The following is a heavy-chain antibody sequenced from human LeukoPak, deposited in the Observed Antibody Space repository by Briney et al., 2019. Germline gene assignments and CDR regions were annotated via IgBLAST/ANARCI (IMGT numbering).Heavy chain of an antibody. CDR2: IIPILGIA. V-gene: IGHV1-69*04. D-gene: IGHD3-22*01. CDR1: GGTFSSYA. CDR3: ARAQYYYDSSGHYPENYFDY. J-gene: IGHJ4*02. Sequence: SVKVSCKASGGTFSSYAISWVRQAPGQGLEWMGRIIPILGIANYAQKFQGRVTITADKSTSTAYMELSSLRSEDTAVYYCARAQYYYDSSGHYPENYFDYWGQGTLVTVSS.